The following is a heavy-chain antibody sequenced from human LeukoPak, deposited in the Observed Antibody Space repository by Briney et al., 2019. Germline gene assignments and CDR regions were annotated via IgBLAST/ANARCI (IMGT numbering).Heavy chain of an antibody. CDR2: IGPTGSDR. CDR1: GLTFSTSG. J-gene: IGHJ4*02. CDR3: ATETNGRHYDY. D-gene: IGHD1-14*01. Sequence: GGSLRLSCTASGLTFSTSGFNWVRQASGKGLEWVASIGPTGSDRYHADSIKGRFTISRDNASNFLYLQMNSLRAEDTAVYYCATETNGRHYDYWGQGTLLTVSS. V-gene: IGHV3-21*06.